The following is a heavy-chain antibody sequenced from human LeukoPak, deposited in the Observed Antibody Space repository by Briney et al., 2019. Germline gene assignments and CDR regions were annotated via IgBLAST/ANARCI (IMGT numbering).Heavy chain of an antibody. D-gene: IGHD2-2*01. CDR3: AVGYCSSTSCPDYYYYMDV. V-gene: IGHV1-69*05. CDR2: IIPIFGTA. J-gene: IGHJ6*03. CDR1: GGSLSSFA. Sequence: SVKVSCKASGGSLSSFAISWVRQAPGQGLEWMGGIIPIFGTANYAQKFQGRVTITTDESTSTAYMELSSLRSEDTAVYYCAVGYCSSTSCPDYYYYMDVWGKGTTVTVSS.